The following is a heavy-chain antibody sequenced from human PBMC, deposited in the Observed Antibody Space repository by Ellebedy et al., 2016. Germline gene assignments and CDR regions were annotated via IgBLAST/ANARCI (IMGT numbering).Heavy chain of an antibody. CDR2: INPSGGST. CDR1: GYTFTSYY. V-gene: IGHV1-46*04. CDR3: ARDRRWNSSSSLSYYYYGMDV. Sequence: ASVKVSCKASGYTFTSYYMHWVRQAPGQGLEWMGIINPSGGSTSYAQKLQGRVTMTMDTSTSTVYMELSSLRSEDTAVYYCARDRRWNSSSSLSYYYYGMDVWGQGTTVTVSS. D-gene: IGHD6-6*01. J-gene: IGHJ6*02.